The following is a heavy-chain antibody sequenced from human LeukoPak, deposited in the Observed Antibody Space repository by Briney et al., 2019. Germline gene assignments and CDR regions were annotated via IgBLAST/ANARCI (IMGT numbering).Heavy chain of an antibody. J-gene: IGHJ4*02. CDR2: IRHDGSQT. D-gene: IGHD1-14*01. V-gene: IGHV3-7*01. Sequence: GGSLRLSCAASGFIFTDSWMSWVRQAPGKGLEWVANIRHDGSQTYYLDSVKGRFTISRDNAKNEVYLEMNNLRGADTAVYNCATGANLFQFWGQGTLVTVSS. CDR1: GFIFTDSW. CDR3: ATGANLFQF.